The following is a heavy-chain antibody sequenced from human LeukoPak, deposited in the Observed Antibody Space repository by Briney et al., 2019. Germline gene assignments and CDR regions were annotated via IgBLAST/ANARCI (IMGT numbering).Heavy chain of an antibody. Sequence: ASVKVSCKASGYTFTSYWIQWVRQAPGQGLEWVGLINPDGGSTAYAHRFQGRVIMTRDTSTSTAYMDLSSLRSEDTAVYHCARAPRNSSTMLDFWGQGTLVTISS. J-gene: IGHJ4*02. CDR3: ARAPRNSSTMLDF. D-gene: IGHD6-13*01. V-gene: IGHV1-46*01. CDR2: INPDGGST. CDR1: GYTFTSYW.